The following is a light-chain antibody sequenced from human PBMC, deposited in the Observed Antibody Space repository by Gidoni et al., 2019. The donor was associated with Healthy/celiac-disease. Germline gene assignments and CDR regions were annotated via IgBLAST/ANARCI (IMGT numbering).Light chain of an antibody. Sequence: EIVLIQSPATLSLSPGERATLSCRASQSVSSYLAWYQQKPGQAPRLPIYDASDRATGIPARFSGSGSGTDFTLTISSLEPEDFAVYYCQQRSNWHPITFGQGTRLEIK. CDR1: QSVSSY. CDR3: QQRSNWHPIT. J-gene: IGKJ5*01. CDR2: DAS. V-gene: IGKV3-11*01.